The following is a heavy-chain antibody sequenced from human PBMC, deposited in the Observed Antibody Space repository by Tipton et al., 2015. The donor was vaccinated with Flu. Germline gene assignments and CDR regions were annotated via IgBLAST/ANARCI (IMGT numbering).Heavy chain of an antibody. CDR3: SRGLATFGPSTPFDH. V-gene: IGHV4-30-2*01. D-gene: IGHD3-16*01. Sequence: TLSLTCSVSGDSMNTDVFSWSWIRQPPGKALEWIGYIYYNGNTFYNPSFRSRVSMSIDRSKTEFSLKLKSVTAADTAVYFCSRGLATFGPSTPFDHWGQGALVTVSS. CDR1: GDSMNTDVFS. CDR2: IYYNGNT. J-gene: IGHJ4*02.